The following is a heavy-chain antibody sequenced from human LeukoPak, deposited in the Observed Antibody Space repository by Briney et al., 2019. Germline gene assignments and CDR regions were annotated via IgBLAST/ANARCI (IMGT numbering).Heavy chain of an antibody. J-gene: IGHJ3*02. CDR1: GYSISSGYY. Sequence: PSETLSLTCTVSGYSISSGYYWGWIRQPPGKGLEWIGSIYHSGSTYYNPSLKSRVTISVDTSKNQFSLKPSSVTAADTAVYYCARDKVVAATPSAFDIWGQGTMVTVSS. D-gene: IGHD2-15*01. V-gene: IGHV4-38-2*02. CDR3: ARDKVVAATPSAFDI. CDR2: IYHSGST.